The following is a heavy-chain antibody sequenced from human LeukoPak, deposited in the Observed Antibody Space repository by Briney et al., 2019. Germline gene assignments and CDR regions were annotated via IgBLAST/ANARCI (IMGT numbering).Heavy chain of an antibody. CDR1: GGSISSYY. Sequence: SETLSLTCTVSGGSISSYYWSWIRQPPGKGLEWIGYIYYSGSTNYNPSLKSRVTISVDTSKNQFSLKLSSVTAADTAVYYCARVSRRSSSGYYYFDYWGQGTLVTVSS. J-gene: IGHJ4*02. CDR2: IYYSGST. D-gene: IGHD3-22*01. CDR3: ARVSRRSSSGYYYFDY. V-gene: IGHV4-59*01.